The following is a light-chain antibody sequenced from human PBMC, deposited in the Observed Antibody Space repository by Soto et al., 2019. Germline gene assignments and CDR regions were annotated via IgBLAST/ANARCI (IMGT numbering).Light chain of an antibody. CDR1: QGTGDW. J-gene: IGKJ4*01. CDR3: QQYSSYPLT. V-gene: IGKV1-5*03. CDR2: KTS. Sequence: ASQGTGDWLAWYQQKPGKAPKLLIYKTSTLEGGVPSRFSGSGSETELTLTISSLQPDDFATYYCQQYSSYPLTFGGGTKVDIK.